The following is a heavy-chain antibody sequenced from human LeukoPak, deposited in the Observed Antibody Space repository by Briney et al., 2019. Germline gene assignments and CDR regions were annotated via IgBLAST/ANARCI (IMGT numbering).Heavy chain of an antibody. CDR1: GFTFSSYA. D-gene: IGHD5-18*01. Sequence: GGSLRLSCAASGFTFSSYAMSWVRQAPGKGLEWVSAISGGGGSTYYADSVKGRFTISRDNSKNTLYLQMNSLRAEDTAVYYCAKDRGYSYGYPYYFDYWGQGTLVTVSS. CDR2: ISGGGGST. V-gene: IGHV3-23*01. CDR3: AKDRGYSYGYPYYFDY. J-gene: IGHJ4*02.